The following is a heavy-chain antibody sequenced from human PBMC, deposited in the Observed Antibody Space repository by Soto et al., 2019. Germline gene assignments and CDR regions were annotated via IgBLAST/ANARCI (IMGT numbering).Heavy chain of an antibody. J-gene: IGHJ5*02. D-gene: IGHD6-13*01. V-gene: IGHV3-48*01. CDR2: ISSSSSTI. Sequence: PGGSLRLSCAASGFTFSNYNMNWVRQAPGKGLEWVSYISSSSSTIYYADSVKGRFPISRDNAKNSLYLQVSSLRAEDTAVYYCARGASAYSTSWSSNWFDPWGQGTLVTVSS. CDR1: GFTFSNYN. CDR3: ARGASAYSTSWSSNWFDP.